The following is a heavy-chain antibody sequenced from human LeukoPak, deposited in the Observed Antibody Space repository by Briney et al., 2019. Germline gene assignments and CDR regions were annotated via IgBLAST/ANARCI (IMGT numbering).Heavy chain of an antibody. J-gene: IGHJ4*02. V-gene: IGHV3-23*01. D-gene: IGHD1-14*01. CDR1: GFTLSGYA. CDR3: AKDGPDIDY. Sequence: GGSLRLSCAASGFTLSGYAMSWVRQAPGKGLEWVSGISGSGGSTYYADPVKVRITISRDNSKNTLYLRRKRPKAEAAYLCDSAKDGPDIDYWGQGTLVTVSS. CDR2: ISGSGGST.